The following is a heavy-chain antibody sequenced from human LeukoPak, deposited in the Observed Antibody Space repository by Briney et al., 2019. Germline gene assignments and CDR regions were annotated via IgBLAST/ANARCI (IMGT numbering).Heavy chain of an antibody. CDR3: ARVIYGDYYGYYYYYMDV. D-gene: IGHD4-17*01. CDR1: GYSISSGYY. CDR2: IYHSGST. V-gene: IGHV4-38-2*02. J-gene: IGHJ6*03. Sequence: PSETLSLTCTVSGYSISSGYYWGWIRPPPGKGLEWIGSIYHSGSTYYNPSLKSRVTISVDTSKNQFSLKLSSVTAADTAVYYCARVIYGDYYGYYYYYMDVWGKGPRSPSP.